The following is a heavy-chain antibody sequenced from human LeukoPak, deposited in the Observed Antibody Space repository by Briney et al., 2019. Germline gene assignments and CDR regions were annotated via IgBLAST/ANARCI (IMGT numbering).Heavy chain of an antibody. CDR2: IYYSGST. J-gene: IGHJ4*02. CDR3: ARDCSSTSCYDY. V-gene: IGHV4-59*01. CDR1: GGSISSYY. Sequence: SETLSLTCTVSGGSISSYYWSWIRQPPGKGLEWIGYIYYSGSTNYNPSLKSRVTISVDTSKNQFSLRLSSVTAADTAVYYCARDCSSTSCYDYWGQGTLVTVSS. D-gene: IGHD2-2*01.